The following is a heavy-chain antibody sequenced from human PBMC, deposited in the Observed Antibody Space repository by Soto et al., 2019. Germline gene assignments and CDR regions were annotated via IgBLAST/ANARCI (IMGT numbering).Heavy chain of an antibody. CDR3: ARERSGGSFGRDNWFDP. D-gene: IGHD2-15*01. CDR1: GFTFSSYA. CDR2: ISYDGSNK. J-gene: IGHJ5*02. V-gene: IGHV3-30-3*01. Sequence: GGSLRLSCAASGFTFSSYAMHWVRQAPGKGLEWVAVISYDGSNKYYADSVKGRFTISRDNSKNTLYLQMNSLRAEDTAVYYCARERSGGSFGRDNWFDPWGQGTLVTVSS.